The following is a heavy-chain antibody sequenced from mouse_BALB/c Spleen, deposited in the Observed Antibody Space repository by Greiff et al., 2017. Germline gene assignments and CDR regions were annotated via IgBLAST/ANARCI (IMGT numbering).Heavy chain of an antibody. CDR3: ARSGSYYYGSSGYWYFDV. CDR2: ISSGSSTI. D-gene: IGHD1-1*01. Sequence: EVQLVESGGGLVQPGGSRKLSCAASGFTFSSFGMHWVRQAPEKGLEWVAYISSGSSTIYYADTVKGRFTISRDNPKNTLFLQMTSLRSEDTAMYYCARSGSYYYGSSGYWYFDVWGAGTTVTVSS. J-gene: IGHJ1*01. CDR1: GFTFSSFG. V-gene: IGHV5-17*02.